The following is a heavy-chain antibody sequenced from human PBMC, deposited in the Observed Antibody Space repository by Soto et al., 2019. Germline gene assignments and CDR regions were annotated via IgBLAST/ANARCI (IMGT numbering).Heavy chain of an antibody. J-gene: IGHJ6*03. Sequence: GGSLRLSCAASGFTFSSYSMNWVRQAPGKGLEWVSSISSSSSYIYYADSVKGRFTISRDNAKNSLYLQMNSLRAEDTAVYYCARDNQEEEWLTDRYYYYYYMDVWGKGTTVTVSS. CDR3: ARDNQEEEWLTDRYYYYYYMDV. V-gene: IGHV3-21*01. CDR1: GFTFSSYS. D-gene: IGHD3-3*01. CDR2: ISSSSSYI.